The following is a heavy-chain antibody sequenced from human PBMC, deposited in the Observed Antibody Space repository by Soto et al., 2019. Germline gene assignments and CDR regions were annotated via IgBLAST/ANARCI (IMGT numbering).Heavy chain of an antibody. CDR2: IYYSGST. CDR1: GGSISSSSYY. J-gene: IGHJ6*02. Sequence: PSETLSLTCTVSGGSISSSSYYWGWIRQPPGKGLEWIGSIYYSGSTYYNPSLKSRVTISVDTSKNQFSLKLSSVTAADTAVYYCARHSGSPYSPPPYYYGMDVWGQGTTVTVSS. V-gene: IGHV4-39*01. CDR3: ARHSGSPYSPPPYYYGMDV. D-gene: IGHD6-25*01.